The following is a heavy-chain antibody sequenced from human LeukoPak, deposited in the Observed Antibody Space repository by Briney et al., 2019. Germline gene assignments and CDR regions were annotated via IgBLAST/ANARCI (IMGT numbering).Heavy chain of an antibody. CDR1: GGSISGYY. J-gene: IGHJ4*02. CDR2: IYTSGTT. D-gene: IGHD1-7*01. CDR3: ARSLSAAGTWDYFDY. Sequence: SETLSLTCTVSGGSISGYYWSWIRQPAGKGLEWIGRIYTSGTTNYNPSLKSRVTMSLDTSKNQFSLEPTSVTAADTAVYYCARSLSAAGTWDYFDYWGQGTLVTVST. V-gene: IGHV4-4*07.